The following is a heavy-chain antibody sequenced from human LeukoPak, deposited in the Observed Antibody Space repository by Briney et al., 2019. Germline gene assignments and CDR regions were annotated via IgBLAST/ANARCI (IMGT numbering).Heavy chain of an antibody. CDR2: LYSGGHT. J-gene: IGHJ5*02. V-gene: IGHV3-66*02. Sequence: GGSLRLSCAASGFTVTSSYMSWVRQAPGKGLEWVAVLYSGGHTYYAGSVRGRFTISRDTSKNTPYLQMDSLRSEDTAEYYCARARCDSCGYGSWGQGTLVTVSS. CDR3: ARARCDSCGYGS. CDR1: GFTVTSSY. D-gene: IGHD3-22*01.